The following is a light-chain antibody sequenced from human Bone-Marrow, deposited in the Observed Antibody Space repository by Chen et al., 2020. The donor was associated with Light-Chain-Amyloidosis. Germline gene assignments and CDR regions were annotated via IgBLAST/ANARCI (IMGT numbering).Light chain of an antibody. Sequence: EIVFTQTPGTLSLSPGEGANHSCRASQTISSNYLPWYQQKFGQAPRLLIYGSSSRATGIPDRFTGSGSGTDFTLTINRLEPEDFAMYYCQQYGTSPLTFGGGTKVEIK. V-gene: IGKV3-20*01. CDR2: GSS. J-gene: IGKJ4*01. CDR3: QQYGTSPLT. CDR1: QTISSNY.